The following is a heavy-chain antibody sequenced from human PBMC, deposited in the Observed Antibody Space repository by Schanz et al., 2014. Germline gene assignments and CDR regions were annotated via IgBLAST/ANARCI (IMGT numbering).Heavy chain of an antibody. J-gene: IGHJ4*02. Sequence: EVQLLESGGGLVQPGGSLRLSCAASGITFSSHSFNWVRQAPGKGLEWVSSFNDGGVNKYYADSVKGRFTISSDNSKSTLYLQMSSLRAEDTAVYYCTKGRTFGRWGQGTVVTVSS. CDR2: FNDGGVNK. CDR3: TKGRTFGR. V-gene: IGHV3-23*01. CDR1: GITFSSHS. D-gene: IGHD3-16*01.